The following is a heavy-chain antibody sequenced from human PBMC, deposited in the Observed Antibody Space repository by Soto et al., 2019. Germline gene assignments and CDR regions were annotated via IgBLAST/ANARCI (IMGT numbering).Heavy chain of an antibody. J-gene: IGHJ4*02. CDR2: ISCNSSSI. V-gene: IGHV3-9*01. D-gene: IGHD6-6*01. Sequence: GGSLRLSCADSGLTFDDYAMHWVRQAPGKDLEWVAAISCNSSSIGYADSVRGRFTISRDNAKNSLYLQMISLRAEDTALYYCAKEMGQLVGFDYLGQGTLVTVSS. CDR1: GLTFDDYA. CDR3: AKEMGQLVGFDY.